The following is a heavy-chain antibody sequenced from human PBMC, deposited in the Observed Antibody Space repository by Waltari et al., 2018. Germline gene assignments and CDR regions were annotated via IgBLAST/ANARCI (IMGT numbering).Heavy chain of an antibody. J-gene: IGHJ4*02. CDR1: SIHLQPYA. CDR3: AKVARGSGSIYYFDY. D-gene: IGHD3-10*01. V-gene: IGHV3-23*01. Sequence: EVQLLESGGGLVQPGWSLRLSSAASSIHLQPYAMGWVRQSPGKGLQWVSAFSGSGGTTYYADSVKGRFTISRDNSKNTLYLQMNNLRAEDTALYYCAKVARGSGSIYYFDYWGQGTLVTVSS. CDR2: FSGSGGTT.